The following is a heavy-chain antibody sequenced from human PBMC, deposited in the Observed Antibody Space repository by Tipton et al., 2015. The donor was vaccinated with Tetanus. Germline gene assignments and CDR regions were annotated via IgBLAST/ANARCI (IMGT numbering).Heavy chain of an antibody. CDR1: GGSISSNNYY. CDR3: TMIADNWFDP. J-gene: IGHJ5*02. Sequence: GLVKPSETLSLTCSVSGGSISSNNYYWAWIRQPPGKGLEWIGSIYYSGTTDYSPSLKSRVTISVDTSKNQVSLKLTSVTAADTAVYYCTMIADNWFDPWGQGTLVTVSS. V-gene: IGHV4-39*01. D-gene: IGHD3-22*01. CDR2: IYYSGTT.